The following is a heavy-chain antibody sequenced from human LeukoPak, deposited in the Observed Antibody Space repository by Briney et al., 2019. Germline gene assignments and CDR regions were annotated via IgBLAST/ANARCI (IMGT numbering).Heavy chain of an antibody. D-gene: IGHD4-17*01. J-gene: IGHJ4*02. CDR1: GFTFSSYA. V-gene: IGHV3-30-3*01. CDR2: ISYDGSNK. Sequence: GGSLRLSCAASGFTFSSYAMHWARQAPGKGLEWVAVISYDGSNKYYADSVKGRFTISRDNSKNTLYLQMNSLRAEDTAVYYCARGSWASPFGDYGDYRTDYWGQGTLVTVSS. CDR3: ARGSWASPFGDYGDYRTDY.